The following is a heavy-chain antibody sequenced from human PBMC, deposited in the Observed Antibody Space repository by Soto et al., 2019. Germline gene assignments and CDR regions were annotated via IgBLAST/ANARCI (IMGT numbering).Heavy chain of an antibody. D-gene: IGHD6-13*01. V-gene: IGHV3-30-3*01. CDR2: ISYDGSNK. Sequence: QVQLVESGGGVVQPGRSLRLSCEASGFTFSSYAMHWVRQAPGKGLEWVAVISYDGSNKYYADSVKGRFTISRDNSKNTLYLQMNSLRAEDTAVYYCARDTAAAGTWGQGTLVTVSS. CDR1: GFTFSSYA. J-gene: IGHJ4*02. CDR3: ARDTAAAGT.